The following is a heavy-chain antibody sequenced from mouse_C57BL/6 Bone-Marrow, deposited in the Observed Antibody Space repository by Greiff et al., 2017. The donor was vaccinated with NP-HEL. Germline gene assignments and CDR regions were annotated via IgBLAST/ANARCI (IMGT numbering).Heavy chain of an antibody. D-gene: IGHD2-10*02. CDR2: ISSGSSTI. CDR1: GFTFSSFG. J-gene: IGHJ3*01. CDR3: ASVWAPSY. V-gene: IGHV5-17*02. Sequence: EVKLMESGGGLVQPGGSRKLSCAASGFTFSSFGMHWVRQAPEKGLEWVAYISSGSSTIYYADTVKGRFTISRDNPKNTLFLQMTSLRSEDTAMYYCASVWAPSYWGQGTLVTVSA.